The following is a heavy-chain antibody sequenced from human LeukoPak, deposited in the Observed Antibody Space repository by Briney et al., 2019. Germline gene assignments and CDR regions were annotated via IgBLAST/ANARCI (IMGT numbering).Heavy chain of an antibody. D-gene: IGHD3-3*01. J-gene: IGHJ4*02. V-gene: IGHV4-59*01. Sequence: SETLSLTCAVYGGSFSGYYWSWIRQPPGKGLEWIGYIYYSGSTNYNPSLKSRVTISVGTSKNQFSLKLSSATAADTAVYYCARAATRYDFWSGYYFDYWGQGTLVSVSS. CDR3: ARAATRYDFWSGYYFDY. CDR1: GGSFSGYY. CDR2: IYYSGST.